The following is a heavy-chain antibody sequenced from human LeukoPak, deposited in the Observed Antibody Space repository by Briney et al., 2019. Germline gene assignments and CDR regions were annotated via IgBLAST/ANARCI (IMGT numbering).Heavy chain of an antibody. Sequence: GASLQISCKASGSSFSSDWIAWVRPLPGKGLEWMGIISPIDFETTYSPSFQGQVTISADKSISTAYLQWSSLKASDTAMYYCTRGCSGGSCSRDAMDVWGQGT. J-gene: IGHJ6*02. CDR3: TRGCSGGSCSRDAMDV. D-gene: IGHD2-15*01. CDR2: ISPIDFET. V-gene: IGHV5-51*01. CDR1: GSSFSSDW.